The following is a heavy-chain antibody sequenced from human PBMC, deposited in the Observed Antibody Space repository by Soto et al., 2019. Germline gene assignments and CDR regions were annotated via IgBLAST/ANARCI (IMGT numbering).Heavy chain of an antibody. D-gene: IGHD3-10*01. J-gene: IGHJ6*02. CDR3: AKDSYGDYYYYAMDV. CDR1: GFTFSSYG. V-gene: IGHV3-30*18. Sequence: LRLSCAASGFTFSSYGMHWVRQAPGKGLEWVAVISYDGSNKYYADSVKGRFTISRDNSKNTLYLQMNSLRAEDTAVYYCAKDSYGDYYYYAMDVWGQGTTVTVSS. CDR2: ISYDGSNK.